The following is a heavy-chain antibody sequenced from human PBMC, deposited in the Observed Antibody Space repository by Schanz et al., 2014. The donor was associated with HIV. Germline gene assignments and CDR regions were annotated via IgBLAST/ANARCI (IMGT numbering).Heavy chain of an antibody. CDR2: IWDDGSKK. V-gene: IGHV3-33*01. D-gene: IGHD4-17*01. CDR3: YGDESGY. J-gene: IGHJ4*02. CDR1: GITFRTSG. Sequence: QVQLVESGGGVVQPGRSLRLSCAASGITFRTSGMHWVRQAPGKGLEWVAVIWDDGSKKNYADSVKGRFTISRDNSKNTLYLQMNSLRAEDTAVYYCYGDESGYWGQGTLVTVSS.